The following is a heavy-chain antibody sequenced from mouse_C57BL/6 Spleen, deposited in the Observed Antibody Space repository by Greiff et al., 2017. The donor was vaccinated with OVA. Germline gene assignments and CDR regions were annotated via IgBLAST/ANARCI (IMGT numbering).Heavy chain of an antibody. CDR2: INPGSGGT. V-gene: IGHV1-54*01. J-gene: IGHJ4*01. D-gene: IGHD2-1*01. CDR1: GYAFTNYL. Sequence: VQLQQSGAELVRPGTSVKVSCKASGYAFTNYLIEWVKQRPGQGLEWIGVINPGSGGTNYNEKVKGKATLTADKSSSTAYMQLSSLTSEDSAVYFCARGGNYPYYAMDYWGQGTSVTVSS. CDR3: ARGGNYPYYAMDY.